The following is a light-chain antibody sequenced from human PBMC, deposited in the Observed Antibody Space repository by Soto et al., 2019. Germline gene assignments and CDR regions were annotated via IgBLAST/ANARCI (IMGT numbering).Light chain of an antibody. Sequence: EIVMTQSPATLSVSPGERATLSCRASQGIKDYLAWFQQKPGQAPRLLIYGASTRATAIPARFSGVGSGTEFTLSISSLQSEDFAVYYCQQYNTWPRTFGQGTKVDIK. CDR1: QGIKDY. CDR3: QQYNTWPRT. V-gene: IGKV3-15*01. J-gene: IGKJ1*01. CDR2: GAS.